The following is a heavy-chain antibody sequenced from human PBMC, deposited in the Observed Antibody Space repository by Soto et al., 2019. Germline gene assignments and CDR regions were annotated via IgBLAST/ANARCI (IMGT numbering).Heavy chain of an antibody. V-gene: IGHV3-30*18. CDR3: AKSLTDSTFASSWMTMAN. CDR2: ISSDGSNE. D-gene: IGHD6-13*01. J-gene: IGHJ4*02. CDR1: RFTFTNYG. Sequence: QVQLVESGGGVVQPGRSLRLSCAASRFTFTNYGMHWVRQAPGKGLECVAVISSDGSNEYYADSVKGRFTISRDDSKNTLYLQMNSLRVEYTAVYYCAKSLTDSTFASSWMTMANWGQGTLVTVSS.